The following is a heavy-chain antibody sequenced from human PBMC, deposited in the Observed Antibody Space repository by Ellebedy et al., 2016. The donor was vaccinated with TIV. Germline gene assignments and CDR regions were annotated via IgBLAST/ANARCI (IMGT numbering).Heavy chain of an antibody. Sequence: PGGSLRLSCAASGLTFSSHAMSWVRQAPGKGLEWVSSITGSGGNTYYADSVKGRFTISRDKSKDTLFLQMNSLRAEDTAIYFCARDPVGIGPAFDVWGQGTMVTVS. CDR1: GLTFSSHA. CDR2: ITGSGGNT. D-gene: IGHD4-23*01. J-gene: IGHJ3*01. CDR3: ARDPVGIGPAFDV. V-gene: IGHV3-23*01.